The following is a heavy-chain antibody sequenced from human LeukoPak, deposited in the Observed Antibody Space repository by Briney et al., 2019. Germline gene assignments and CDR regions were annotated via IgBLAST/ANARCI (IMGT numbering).Heavy chain of an antibody. D-gene: IGHD3-3*01. V-gene: IGHV3-48*01. Sequence: GGSLRLSCAASGFTFSSYSMNWVRQAPGKGLEWVSYISSSSSTIYYADSVKGRFTISRDNAKNSLYLQMNSLRAEDTAVYYCARDFYDFWSGYTSLGIDYWGQGTLVTVSS. CDR3: ARDFYDFWSGYTSLGIDY. CDR1: GFTFSSYS. CDR2: ISSSSSTI. J-gene: IGHJ4*02.